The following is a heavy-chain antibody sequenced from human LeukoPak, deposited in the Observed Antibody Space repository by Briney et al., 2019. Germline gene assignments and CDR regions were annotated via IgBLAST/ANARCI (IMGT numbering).Heavy chain of an antibody. J-gene: IGHJ6*02. Sequence: PGGSLRLSCVVSGFTFSNYAMNWVRQAPGKGLEWVSSLSSSSTYIYYADSVKGRFTISRDNAKNSLYLQMNSLSVEDTAVYYCARDYDSDVWGQGTTVTVSS. CDR2: LSSSSTYI. V-gene: IGHV3-21*01. CDR3: ARDYDSDV. CDR1: GFTFSNYA. D-gene: IGHD3-3*01.